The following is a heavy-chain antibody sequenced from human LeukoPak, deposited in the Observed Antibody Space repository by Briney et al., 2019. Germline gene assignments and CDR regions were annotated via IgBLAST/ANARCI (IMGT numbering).Heavy chain of an antibody. D-gene: IGHD2-15*01. V-gene: IGHV1-69*05. J-gene: IGHJ4*02. CDR1: GGTFSSYA. Sequence: SVKVSCKASGGTFSSYAISWVRQAPGQGLEWMGRIIPIFGTANYAQKFQGRVTITTDESTSTAYMELSSLRSEDTAVYYCARVLKGYCSGGSCYGGFDYWGQGTLATVSS. CDR3: ARVLKGYCSGGSCYGGFDY. CDR2: IIPIFGTA.